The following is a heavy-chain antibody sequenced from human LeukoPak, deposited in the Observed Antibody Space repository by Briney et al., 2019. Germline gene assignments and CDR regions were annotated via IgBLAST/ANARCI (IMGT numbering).Heavy chain of an antibody. CDR2: IYYSGST. J-gene: IGHJ3*02. V-gene: IGHV4-59*12. Sequence: SETLSLTCTVSGGSISSYYWSWIRQPPGKGLEWIGYIYYSGSTNYNPSLKSRVTISVDTSKNQFSLKLSSVTAADTAVYYCARDQPNGAFDIWGQGTMVTVSS. CDR1: GGSISSYY. CDR3: ARDQPNGAFDI.